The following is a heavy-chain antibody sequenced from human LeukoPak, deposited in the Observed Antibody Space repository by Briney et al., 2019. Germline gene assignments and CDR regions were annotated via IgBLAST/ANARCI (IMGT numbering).Heavy chain of an antibody. CDR1: GFTFSSYG. CDR2: ISYDGSNK. J-gene: IGHJ6*02. Sequence: GGSLRLSCAASGFTFSSYGMHWVRQAPGKGLEWVAVISYDGSNKYYADSVKGRFTISRDNSKNTLYLQMNSLRAEDTAVYYCAKDSLLWFGESLLYGMDVWGQGTTVTVSS. CDR3: AKDSLLWFGESLLYGMDV. D-gene: IGHD3-10*01. V-gene: IGHV3-30*18.